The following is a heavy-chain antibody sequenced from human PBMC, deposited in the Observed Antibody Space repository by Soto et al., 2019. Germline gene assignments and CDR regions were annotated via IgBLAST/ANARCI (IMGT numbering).Heavy chain of an antibody. CDR2: ISASGTNT. CDR3: AKDRGGSGWSTLDN. Sequence: VQLLESGGGLVHPGGSLRLSCAASGFTFSYFAMSWVRQAPGKGLEWVSAISASGTNTYYAGSVKGRFTISRDNSKNTLYLQMNSLGDDDTAVYYCAKDRGGSGWSTLDNWGQGTLVTVSS. J-gene: IGHJ4*02. D-gene: IGHD6-19*01. V-gene: IGHV3-23*01. CDR1: GFTFSYFA.